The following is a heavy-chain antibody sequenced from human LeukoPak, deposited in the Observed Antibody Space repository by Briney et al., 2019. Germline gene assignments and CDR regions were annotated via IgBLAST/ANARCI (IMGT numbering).Heavy chain of an antibody. CDR2: INHSGST. V-gene: IGHV4-34*01. Sequence: SETLSLTCAVYGGSFSGYYWSWIRQPPGKGLEWIGEINHSGSTNYNPSLKSRVTISVDTSKNQFSLKLSSVTAADTAVYYCARQKILYMLSAFDIWGQGTMVTVSS. CDR1: GGSFSGYY. J-gene: IGHJ3*02. D-gene: IGHD2-2*02. CDR3: ARQKILYMLSAFDI.